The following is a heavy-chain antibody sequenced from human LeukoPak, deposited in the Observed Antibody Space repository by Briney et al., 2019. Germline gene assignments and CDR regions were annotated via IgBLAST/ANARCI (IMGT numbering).Heavy chain of an antibody. V-gene: IGHV4-4*07. CDR2: IYTSGST. J-gene: IGHJ4*02. Sequence: SETLSLTCTVSGGSISDYYWDWIRQPAGKGLEWIGRIYTSGSTNYHPSLKSRVTMSVDTSKNQFSLRLISVTAADTAVYYCAREPVGTSFDYWGQGTLVTVSS. CDR3: AREPVGTSFDY. D-gene: IGHD1-14*01. CDR1: GGSISDYY.